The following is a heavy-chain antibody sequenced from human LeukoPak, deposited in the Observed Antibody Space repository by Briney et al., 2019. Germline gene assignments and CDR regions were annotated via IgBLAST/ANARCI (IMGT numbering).Heavy chain of an antibody. Sequence: GEPLKISCKASGYSFPSLWFGWVRQMRGKGLEWMGIIYPGDSDPRYSPSFQGDATFSADKSISTAYLQWSSLKASDTAMYYRARHDGLLTGGLAFDSWGQGTMVTVSS. CDR2: IYPGDSDP. CDR1: GYSFPSLW. CDR3: ARHDGLLTGGLAFDS. V-gene: IGHV5-51*01. D-gene: IGHD3-9*01. J-gene: IGHJ3*02.